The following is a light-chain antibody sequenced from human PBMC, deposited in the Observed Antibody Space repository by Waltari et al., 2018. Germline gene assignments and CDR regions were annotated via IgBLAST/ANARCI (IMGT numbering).Light chain of an antibody. Sequence: QSALTPPASVSGSPGQSLTISCTGTSSDAGNYDYVSWYQQYSGKAPKLMIYDVRHRPSGVFDRFSGSKSGNTASLTISGLQAEDEADYYCSSYTSSDTYVFGTGTKVTVL. CDR2: DVR. CDR3: SSYTSSDTYV. CDR1: SSDAGNYDY. J-gene: IGLJ1*01. V-gene: IGLV2-14*01.